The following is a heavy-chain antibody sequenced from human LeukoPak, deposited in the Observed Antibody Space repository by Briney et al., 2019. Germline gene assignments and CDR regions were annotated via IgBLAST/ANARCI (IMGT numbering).Heavy chain of an antibody. V-gene: IGHV4-31*03. CDR2: IYYSGST. J-gene: IGHJ6*02. CDR3: ARDREDYYGSGNYGMDV. D-gene: IGHD3-10*01. CDR1: GGSVSSGGYY. Sequence: SQTLSLTCTVSGGSVSSGGYYWSWIRQHPGKGLEWIGYIYYSGSTYYNPSLKSRVTISVDTSKNQFSLKLSSVTAADTAVYYCARDREDYYGSGNYGMDVWGQGTTVTVSS.